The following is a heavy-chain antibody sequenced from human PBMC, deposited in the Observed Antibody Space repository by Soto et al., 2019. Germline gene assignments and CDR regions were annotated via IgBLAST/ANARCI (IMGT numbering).Heavy chain of an antibody. Sequence: PGESLKISCKGSGYSFTSYWISWVRQMPGKGLEWMGRIDPSDSYTNYSPSFQGHVTISADKSISTAYLQWSSLKASDTAMYYCARRTYDILTGSYYFDYWGQGTLVTVS. CDR2: IDPSDSYT. CDR1: GYSFTSYW. V-gene: IGHV5-10-1*01. J-gene: IGHJ4*02. D-gene: IGHD3-9*01. CDR3: ARRTYDILTGSYYFDY.